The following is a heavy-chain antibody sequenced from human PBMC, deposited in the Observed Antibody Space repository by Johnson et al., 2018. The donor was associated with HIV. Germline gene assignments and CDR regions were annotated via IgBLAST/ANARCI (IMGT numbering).Heavy chain of an antibody. D-gene: IGHD3-22*01. CDR2: FNWNGDTT. CDR3: AKGVSLDSSVSAFDI. CDR1: GFTFEDHG. Sequence: VQLVESVGGVVRPGGSLRLSCVASGFTFEDHGMSWVRQAPGMGLEWVAGFNWNGDTTSYADSVKGRFTITRDNAKNSMYLQMDGLLAEDTAFVYCAKGVSLDSSVSAFDIWGQGTMVTVSS. J-gene: IGHJ3*02. V-gene: IGHV3-20*04.